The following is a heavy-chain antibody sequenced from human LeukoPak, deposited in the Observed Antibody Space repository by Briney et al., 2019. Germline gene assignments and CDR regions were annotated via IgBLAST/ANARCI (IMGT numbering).Heavy chain of an antibody. CDR3: ARDDLGDKALDY. D-gene: IGHD4-17*01. CDR1: GGSISGTNW. V-gene: IGHV4-4*02. J-gene: IGHJ4*02. Sequence: SGTLSLTCGVSGGSISGTNWWGWVRQPPGKGLEWIAEIYHSGSTNYNPSLKSRVTISVDKSKNQISLKLNSVTAADTAVYYCARDDLGDKALDYWGQGTLVTVSS. CDR2: IYHSGST.